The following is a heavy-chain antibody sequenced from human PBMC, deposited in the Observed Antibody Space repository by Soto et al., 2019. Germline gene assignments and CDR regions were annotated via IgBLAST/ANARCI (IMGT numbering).Heavy chain of an antibody. V-gene: IGHV1-69*06. CDR2: IIPLFGTG. D-gene: IGHD5-18*01. CDR3: ASRSAMGADH. J-gene: IGHJ5*02. CDR1: GVTSSTHT. Sequence: SVKISCKASGVTSSTHTITWVRQAPGQGLEWMGGIIPLFGTGHKEKKFQGRITIIADKSTSTAYMELSSLRSEDTAVYFCASRSAMGADHWGEGTLVTVSS.